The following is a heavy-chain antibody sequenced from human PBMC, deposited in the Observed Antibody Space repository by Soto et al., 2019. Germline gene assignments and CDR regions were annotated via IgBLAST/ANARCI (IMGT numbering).Heavy chain of an antibody. CDR2: IYYSGST. J-gene: IGHJ4*02. CDR3: ARHARYCSSTSCYYFDY. CDR1: CGSISSSSYH. V-gene: IGHV4-39*01. D-gene: IGHD2-2*01. Sequence: ALETLSLPCTVFCGSISSSSYHRSLIRQPPGEGLEWIGSIYYSGSTYYNPSLKSRVTISVDTSKNQFPLKLSSVTAADTAVYYCARHARYCSSTSCYYFDYWGQGTLVTVSS.